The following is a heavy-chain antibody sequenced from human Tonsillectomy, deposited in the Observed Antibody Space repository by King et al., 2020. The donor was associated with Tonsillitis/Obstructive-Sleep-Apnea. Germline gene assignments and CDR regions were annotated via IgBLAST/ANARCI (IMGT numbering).Heavy chain of an antibody. J-gene: IGHJ6*02. Sequence: LQLQESGPGLVKPSETLSLICTVSGGSISSSYYYWGWIRQPPGKGLEWIGSMYYSGSTYYNPSLKSRVTISVDTSKNHFSLSLSSVTAADTAVYYCAGGPDCSTGSCYDYYGLDVWGQGTTVIVFS. CDR3: AGGPDCSTGSCYDYYGLDV. D-gene: IGHD2-2*01. V-gene: IGHV4-39*02. CDR1: GGSISSSYYY. CDR2: MYYSGST.